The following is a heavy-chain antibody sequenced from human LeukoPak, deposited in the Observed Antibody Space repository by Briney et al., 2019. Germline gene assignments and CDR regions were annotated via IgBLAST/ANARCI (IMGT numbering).Heavy chain of an antibody. Sequence: PGGSLRLSCAASGFRFDDHGMSWVRQVPGKGLEWVSGINWSGASTGYGDSVKGRFTISRDNAKNSLYLQMNSLRAEDTALYYCAGGDRNGWYFDYWGQGILVTVSS. J-gene: IGHJ4*02. D-gene: IGHD6-19*01. CDR1: GFRFDDHG. CDR3: AGGDRNGWYFDY. CDR2: INWSGAST. V-gene: IGHV3-20*04.